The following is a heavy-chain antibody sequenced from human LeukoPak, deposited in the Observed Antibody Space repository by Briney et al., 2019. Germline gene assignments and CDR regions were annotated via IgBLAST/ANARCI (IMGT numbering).Heavy chain of an antibody. V-gene: IGHV3-53*01. J-gene: IGHJ4*02. Sequence: GGSLRLSCAASGFTVNTNCMNWVRQAPGKGLEWVSVIYSGGGTDYPDSVKGRFTISRDNSENTLFLQMNSLRAEDTALYYCARHDCGSGPFDYWGQGTLVTVSS. CDR2: IYSGGGT. CDR3: ARHDCGSGPFDY. CDR1: GFTVNTNC. D-gene: IGHD2-21*01.